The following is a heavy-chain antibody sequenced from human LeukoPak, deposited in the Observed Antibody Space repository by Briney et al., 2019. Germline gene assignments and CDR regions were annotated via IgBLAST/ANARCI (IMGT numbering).Heavy chain of an antibody. V-gene: IGHV1-8*03. CDR3: ARGHRDPLFWSGYSNWFDP. CDR1: GYTFTSYD. J-gene: IGHJ5*02. Sequence: ASVKVSCKASGYTFTSYDINWVRQATGQGLEWMGWMNPNSGNTGYAQKFQGRVTITRNTSISTAYMELSSLRSEDTAVYYCARGHRDPLFWSGYSNWFDPWGQGTLVTVSS. D-gene: IGHD3-3*01. CDR2: MNPNSGNT.